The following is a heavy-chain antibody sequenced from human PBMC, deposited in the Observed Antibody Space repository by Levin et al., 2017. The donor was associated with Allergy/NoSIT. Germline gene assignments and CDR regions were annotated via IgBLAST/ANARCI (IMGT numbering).Heavy chain of an antibody. Sequence: ASVKVSCKASGGTFSSYAISWVRQAPGQGLEWMGRIIPILGIANYAQKFQGRVTITADKSTSTAYMELSSLRSEDTAVYYCARGLQNYDSSGPPGVWGQGTTVTVSS. CDR3: ARGLQNYDSSGPPGV. V-gene: IGHV1-69*04. CDR1: GGTFSSYA. J-gene: IGHJ6*02. D-gene: IGHD3-22*01. CDR2: IIPILGIA.